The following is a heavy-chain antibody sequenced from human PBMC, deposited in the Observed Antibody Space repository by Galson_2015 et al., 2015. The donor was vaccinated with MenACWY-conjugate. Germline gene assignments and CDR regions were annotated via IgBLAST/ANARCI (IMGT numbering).Heavy chain of an antibody. CDR3: AREAMFSTNFYAIDS. CDR2: TSYKFKWYH. J-gene: IGHJ4*02. V-gene: IGHV6-1*01. CDR1: GDSVSSNSAA. D-gene: IGHD2-2*01. Sequence: CAISGDSVSSNSAAWNWIRQSPSRGLEWLGRTSYKFKWYHDYAASVRSPVTINPDTSKNLITLQLSSLTPEDAAVYYCAREAMFSTNFYAIDSWGQGTLVTVSA.